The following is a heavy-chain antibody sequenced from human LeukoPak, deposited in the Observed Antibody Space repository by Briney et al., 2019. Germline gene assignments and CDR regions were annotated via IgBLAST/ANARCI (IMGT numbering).Heavy chain of an antibody. Sequence: SETLSLTXTVSGGSISSYYWSWIRQPPGKGLEWIGYIYYSGSTNYNPSLKSRVTISVDTSKNQFSLKLSSVTAADTAVYYCARSIYSRYSSDYFDYWGQGTLVTVSS. D-gene: IGHD6-13*01. CDR3: ARSIYSRYSSDYFDY. J-gene: IGHJ4*02. CDR2: IYYSGST. CDR1: GGSISSYY. V-gene: IGHV4-59*01.